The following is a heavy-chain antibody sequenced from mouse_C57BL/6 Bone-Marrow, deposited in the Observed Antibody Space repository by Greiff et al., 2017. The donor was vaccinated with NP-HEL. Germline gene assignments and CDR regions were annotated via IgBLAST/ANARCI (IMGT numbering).Heavy chain of an antibody. CDR1: GFNIKDDY. Sequence: VQLQQSGAELVRPGASVKLSCTASGFNIKDDYMHWVKQRPEQGLEWIGWIDPENGDTEYASKFQGKATITADTSSNTAYLQLSSLTSEDTAVYYCTTGALTGTYYFDYWGQGTTLTVSS. CDR2: IDPENGDT. CDR3: TTGALTGTYYFDY. J-gene: IGHJ2*01. D-gene: IGHD4-1*01. V-gene: IGHV14-4*01.